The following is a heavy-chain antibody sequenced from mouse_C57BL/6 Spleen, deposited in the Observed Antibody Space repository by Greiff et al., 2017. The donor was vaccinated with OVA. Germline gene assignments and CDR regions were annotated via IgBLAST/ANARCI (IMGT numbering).Heavy chain of an antibody. CDR1: GYTFTDYY. Sequence: EVKLMESGPVLVKPGASVKMSCKASGYTFTDYYMNWVKQSHGKSLEWIGVINPYNGGTSYNQKFKGKATLTVDKSSSTAYMELNSLTSEDSAVYYCARKKLSGFAYWGQGTLVTVSA. J-gene: IGHJ3*01. CDR2: INPYNGGT. CDR3: ARKKLSGFAY. V-gene: IGHV1-19*01.